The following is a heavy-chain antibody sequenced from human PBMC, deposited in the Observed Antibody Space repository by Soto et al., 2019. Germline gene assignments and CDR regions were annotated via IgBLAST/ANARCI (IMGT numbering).Heavy chain of an antibody. J-gene: IGHJ1*01. CDR1: GFTFSSYS. CDR3: ARDLGEWELIHPAPYFQH. CDR2: IKQDGSEK. D-gene: IGHD1-26*01. Sequence: GGSLRLSCAASGFTFSSYSMNWVRQAPGKGLEWVANIKQDGSEKYYVDSVKGRFTISRDNAKNSLYLQMNSLRAEDTAVYYCARDLGEWELIHPAPYFQHWGQGTLVTVSS. V-gene: IGHV3-7*01.